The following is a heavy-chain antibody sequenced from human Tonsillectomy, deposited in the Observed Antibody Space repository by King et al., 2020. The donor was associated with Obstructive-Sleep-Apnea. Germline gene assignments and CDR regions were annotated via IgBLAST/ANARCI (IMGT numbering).Heavy chain of an antibody. CDR2: ISGSSSYI. V-gene: IGHV3-21*01. CDR1: GFTFSTYS. Sequence: VQLVESGGGLVKPGGSLRLSCAASGFTFSTYSMNWVRQAPGKGLEWVSCISGSSSYIYYADSVRGRFTISRDNAKNSLYLQMNSLRAEDTAVYYCARDWVGPWDGELPLDYWGQGTLVTVSS. J-gene: IGHJ4*02. D-gene: IGHD3-10*01. CDR3: ARDWVGPWDGELPLDY.